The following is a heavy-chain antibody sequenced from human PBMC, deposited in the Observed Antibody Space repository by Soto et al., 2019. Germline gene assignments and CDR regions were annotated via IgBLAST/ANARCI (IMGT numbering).Heavy chain of an antibody. Sequence: GGSLRLSCAASGFTFSSYSMNWVRQAPGKGLEWVSYISSSSTTKYYADSVKGRFTISRDNAKNSLYLQMDSLRAEDTAVYYCARAGCSGSNCLNWFDPWGQGT. J-gene: IGHJ5*02. CDR2: ISSSSTTK. V-gene: IGHV3-48*01. D-gene: IGHD2-15*01. CDR1: GFTFSSYS. CDR3: ARAGCSGSNCLNWFDP.